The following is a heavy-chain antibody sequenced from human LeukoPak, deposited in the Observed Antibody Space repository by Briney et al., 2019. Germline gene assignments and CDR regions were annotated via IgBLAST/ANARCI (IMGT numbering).Heavy chain of an antibody. CDR2: ISYDGSNK. V-gene: IGHV3-30-3*01. D-gene: IGHD3-22*01. Sequence: PGGSLRLSCAASGFTFSIYAMHWVRQAPGKGLGWVAVISYDGSNKYCADSVKGRFTISRDNSKNTLYLQMNSLRAEDTAVYYCARKVVITSDYYFDYWGQGTLVTVSS. J-gene: IGHJ4*02. CDR3: ARKVVITSDYYFDY. CDR1: GFTFSIYA.